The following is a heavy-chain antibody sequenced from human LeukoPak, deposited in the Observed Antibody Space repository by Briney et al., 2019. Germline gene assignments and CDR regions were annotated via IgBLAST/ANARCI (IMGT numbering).Heavy chain of an antibody. J-gene: IGHJ2*01. CDR2: IRDNGKDT. V-gene: IGHV3-74*01. Sequence: GGSLRPSCAASGFTLRNYWMMHWVRPDPGKGLAWVARIRDNGKDTNYADSVKGRFIVSRDNARNTMYLQMERLRVEDTAVYYCARDGGRDVHDWYFDLWGPGTLVTVSS. CDR1: GFTLRNYW. CDR3: ARDGGRDVHDWYFDL. D-gene: IGHD2-15*01.